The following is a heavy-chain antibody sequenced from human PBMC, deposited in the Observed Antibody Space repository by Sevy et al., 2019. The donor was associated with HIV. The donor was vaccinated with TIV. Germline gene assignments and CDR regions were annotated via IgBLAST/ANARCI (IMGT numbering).Heavy chain of an antibody. CDR2: ISTSGSTI. V-gene: IGHV3-11*04. CDR1: GFTFSDYY. J-gene: IGHJ4*02. CDR3: ARGTIFGVVTYYFDF. D-gene: IGHD3-3*01. Sequence: GGSLRLSYAASGFTFSDYYMSWIRQAPGKGLEWVSYISTSGSTIYYADSVKGRFTISRDNAKNSLYLQMNSLRAEDTAVYYCARGTIFGVVTYYFDFWGQGTLVTVSS.